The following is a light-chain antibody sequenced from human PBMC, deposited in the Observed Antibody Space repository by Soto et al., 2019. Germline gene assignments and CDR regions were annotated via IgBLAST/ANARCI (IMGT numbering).Light chain of an antibody. J-gene: IGKJ5*01. CDR2: GTS. Sequence: ENVLTQSPGTLSLSPGERATLSCRASQSVSIKLAWYQQKLGQPPRLLMSGTSNRATGTPDRFSGSGSGTDFTLTISRLEPEDFAVYYCQQYGSPPITFGQGTRLEIK. CDR3: QQYGSPPIT. V-gene: IGKV3-20*01. CDR1: QSVSIK.